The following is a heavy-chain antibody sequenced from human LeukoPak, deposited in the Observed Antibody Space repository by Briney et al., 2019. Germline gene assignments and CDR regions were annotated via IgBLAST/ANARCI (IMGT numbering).Heavy chain of an antibody. V-gene: IGHV1-46*01. J-gene: IGHJ4*02. Sequence: ASVKVSCKASGYTFTGYYMHWVRQAPGQGLEWMGWINPNSGGSTSYAQKFQGRVTMTRDMSTSTVYMELSSLRSEDTAVYYCALNYDILTGYFNYWGQGTLVTVSS. CDR3: ALNYDILTGYFNY. D-gene: IGHD3-9*01. CDR1: GYTFTGYY. CDR2: INPNSGGST.